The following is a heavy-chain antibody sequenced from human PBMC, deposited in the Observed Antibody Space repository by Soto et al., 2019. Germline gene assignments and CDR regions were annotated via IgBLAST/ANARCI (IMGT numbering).Heavy chain of an antibody. D-gene: IGHD3-10*01. CDR2: ISSSSSYI. CDR3: ARDSMYYYGSGSYGVDY. Sequence: ESGGGLVKPGGSLRLSCAASGFTFSSYSMNWVRQAPGKGLEWVSSISSSSSYIYYADSVKGRFTISRDNAKNSLYLQMNSLRAEDTAVYYCARDSMYYYGSGSYGVDYWGQGTLVTVSS. CDR1: GFTFSSYS. V-gene: IGHV3-21*01. J-gene: IGHJ4*02.